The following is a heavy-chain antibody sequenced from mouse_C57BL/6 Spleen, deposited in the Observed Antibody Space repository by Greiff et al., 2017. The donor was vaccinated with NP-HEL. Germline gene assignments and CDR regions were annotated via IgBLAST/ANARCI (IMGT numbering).Heavy chain of an antibody. Sequence: EVHLVESGGGLVKPGGSLKLSCAASGFTFSDYGMHWVRQAPEKGLEWVAYISSGSSTIYYADTVKGRFTISRDNAKNTLFLQMTSLRSEDTAMYYCARRPYYGYAMDYWGQGTSVTVSS. J-gene: IGHJ4*01. CDR2: ISSGSSTI. CDR3: ARRPYYGYAMDY. D-gene: IGHD1-1*01. CDR1: GFTFSDYG. V-gene: IGHV5-17*01.